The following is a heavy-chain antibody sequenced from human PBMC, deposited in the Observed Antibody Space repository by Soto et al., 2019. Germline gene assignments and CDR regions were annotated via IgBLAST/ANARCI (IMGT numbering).Heavy chain of an antibody. CDR1: GYTFTGYY. CDR3: ARVSRRGYSGYDPTPGY. D-gene: IGHD5-12*01. J-gene: IGHJ4*02. Sequence: ASVKVSCKASGYTFTGYYMHWVRQAPGQGLEWMGWINPNSGGTNYAQKFQGRVTMTRDTSISTAYMELSRPRSDDTAVYYCARVSRRGYSGYDPTPGYWGQGTLVTVSS. CDR2: INPNSGGT. V-gene: IGHV1-2*02.